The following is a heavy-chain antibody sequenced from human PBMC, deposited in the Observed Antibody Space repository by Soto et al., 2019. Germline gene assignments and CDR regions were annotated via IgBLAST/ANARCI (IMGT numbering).Heavy chain of an antibody. J-gene: IGHJ4*02. Sequence: VASVKVSCKASGGTFSSYTISWVRQAPGQGLEWMGRIIPILGIANYAQKFQGRVTITADKSTSTAYMELSSLRSEDTAVYYCAISNPQRGSGFLFYYWGQGTLVTVSS. CDR3: AISNPQRGSGFLFYY. D-gene: IGHD2-21*01. CDR2: IIPILGIA. V-gene: IGHV1-69*02. CDR1: GGTFSSYT.